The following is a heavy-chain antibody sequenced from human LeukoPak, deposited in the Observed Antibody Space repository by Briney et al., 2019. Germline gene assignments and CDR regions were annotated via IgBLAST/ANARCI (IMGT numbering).Heavy chain of an antibody. V-gene: IGHV1-46*01. Sequence: VSVKVSCKASGYTFTSYYMHWVRQAPGQGLEWMGIINPSGGSTSYAQKFQGRVTMTRDTSTSTVYMELSSLRSEDTAVYYCARDGPMVGISDSGPRDYYYGMDVWGQGTTVTVSS. CDR3: ARDGPMVGISDSGPRDYYYGMDV. CDR1: GYTFTSYY. D-gene: IGHD2-21*01. J-gene: IGHJ6*02. CDR2: INPSGGST.